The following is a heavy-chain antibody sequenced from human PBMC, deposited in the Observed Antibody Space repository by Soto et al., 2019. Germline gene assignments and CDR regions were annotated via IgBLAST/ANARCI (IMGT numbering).Heavy chain of an antibody. Sequence: GASVKVSCTASGYTFNFYGITWVRQAPGRGREWMVCISGFNGNTNYAADLQGRVTMTTDTSTSRAYMELRGLRSDDTAVYYCARIGVSSGHESPDFDSWGQGTLVNVSS. V-gene: IGHV1-18*01. J-gene: IGHJ4*02. D-gene: IGHD3-16*01. CDR2: ISGFNGNT. CDR1: GYTFNFYG. CDR3: ARIGVSSGHESPDFDS.